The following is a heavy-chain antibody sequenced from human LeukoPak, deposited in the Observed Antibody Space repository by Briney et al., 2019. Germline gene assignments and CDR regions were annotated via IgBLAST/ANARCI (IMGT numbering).Heavy chain of an antibody. V-gene: IGHV3-33*01. D-gene: IGHD3-22*01. J-gene: IGHJ3*02. Sequence: HPGGSLRLSCAASGFTFRSYDMHWVRQAPGKGLEWVAVVWYDESNKYYVYYVKGRFTIARDNSKNNLYLQRNSLSDEDTALYYCAREDSSGAFDIWGQGTMVTVSS. CDR3: AREDSSGAFDI. CDR2: VWYDESNK. CDR1: GFTFRSYD.